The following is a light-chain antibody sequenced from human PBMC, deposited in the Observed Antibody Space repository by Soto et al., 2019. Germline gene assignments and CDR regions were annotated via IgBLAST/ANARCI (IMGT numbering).Light chain of an antibody. CDR3: QVWDSSTDHPSAL. V-gene: IGLV3-21*02. J-gene: IGLJ7*01. Sequence: SYELTQPPSVSVAPGQTASITCGGTHIGEKSVHWYQQKPGQAPVLVLYDDSDRPSGIPERFSGSNSGNTATLTISRVEAGDEADYYCQVWDSSTDHPSALFGGGTQLTVL. CDR1: HIGEKS. CDR2: DDS.